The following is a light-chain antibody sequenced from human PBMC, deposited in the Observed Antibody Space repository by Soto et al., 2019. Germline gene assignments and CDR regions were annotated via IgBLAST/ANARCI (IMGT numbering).Light chain of an antibody. CDR1: TGTVTSGPY. Sequence: QAVVTQEPSLTVSPGGTVTLPCASSTGTVTSGPYPNWLQQKPGQAPSALIYSTDTRHSWTPARLSGSLLGGKAALTLPGVRPEDGADYYGRLYCGGAVVFGGGAKLTVL. CDR3: RLYCGGAVV. V-gene: IGLV7-43*01. J-gene: IGLJ2*01. CDR2: STD.